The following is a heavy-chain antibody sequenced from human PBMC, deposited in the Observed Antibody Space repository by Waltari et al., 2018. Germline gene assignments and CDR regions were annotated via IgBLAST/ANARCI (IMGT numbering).Heavy chain of an antibody. J-gene: IGHJ4*02. CDR2: ISGSGGST. D-gene: IGHD3-10*01. CDR1: GFTFSSYA. Sequence: EVQLLESGGGLVQPGGSLRHSCAASGFTFSSYAMTWVRQAPGKGLEWVSAISGSGGSTYYADSVKGRFTISRDNSKNTLYLQMNSLRAEDTAVYYCARTNYGPYGRWGQGTLVTVSS. V-gene: IGHV3-23*01. CDR3: ARTNYGPYGR.